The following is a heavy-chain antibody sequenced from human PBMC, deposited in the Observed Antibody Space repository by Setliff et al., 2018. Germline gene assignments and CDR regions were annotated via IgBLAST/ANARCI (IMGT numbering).Heavy chain of an antibody. Sequence: SVKVSCKASGYIFNTFGINWMRRAPGQGLEWIGWISPYNGSANYARKFQGRVTVTADKSTNTVNMELSSLRPEDTAVYYCARVGFRGVMSAYFDFWGQGTQVTVSS. D-gene: IGHD3-10*01. CDR1: GYIFNTFG. V-gene: IGHV1-69*06. J-gene: IGHJ4*02. CDR3: ARVGFRGVMSAYFDF. CDR2: ISPYNGSA.